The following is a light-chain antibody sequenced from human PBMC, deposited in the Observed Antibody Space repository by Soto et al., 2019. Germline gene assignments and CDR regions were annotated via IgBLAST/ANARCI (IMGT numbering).Light chain of an antibody. CDR1: TSNIGRNF. J-gene: IGLJ1*01. CDR2: MND. Sequence: VLTQPPSASETPGQRFTMSCSGSTSNIGRNFVYWYQQVPGTAPKLLIYMNDQRPSGVPDRFSGSKSGTTASLVISGLRSEDEADYYCAAWDASVSSHVFGTGTKVTVL. CDR3: AAWDASVSSHV. V-gene: IGLV1-47*01.